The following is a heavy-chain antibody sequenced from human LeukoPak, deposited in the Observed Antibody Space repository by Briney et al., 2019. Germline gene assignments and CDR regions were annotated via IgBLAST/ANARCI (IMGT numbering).Heavy chain of an antibody. Sequence: GGSLRLSCAASGFSFSTYSMNWVRQAPGKGLVWVSSINSSSNYIYYADSVKGRFTISRDDAKNSLYLQMNSLRAEDTAVYYCVRETLMVRGVIIDTYYYYYGMDVWGKGTTVTVSS. CDR3: VRETLMVRGVIIDTYYYYYGMDV. V-gene: IGHV3-21*01. J-gene: IGHJ6*04. CDR1: GFSFSTYS. CDR2: INSSSNYI. D-gene: IGHD3-10*01.